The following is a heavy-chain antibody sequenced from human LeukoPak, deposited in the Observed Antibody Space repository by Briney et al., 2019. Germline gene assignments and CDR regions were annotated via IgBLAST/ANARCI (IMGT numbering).Heavy chain of an antibody. CDR1: VGSISSGSYY. CDR2: IYLSGRT. V-gene: IGHV4-39*01. Sequence: SETLSLSRTVSVGSISSGSYYCGWSRQPPGKGLEWIGSIYLSGRTYYNPSLKSRDTISVDTSKNQFSMKLSSVTAADTAVYYCARHSSMIDLHDAFDIWGQGTMVTVSS. D-gene: IGHD3-22*01. J-gene: IGHJ3*02. CDR3: ARHSSMIDLHDAFDI.